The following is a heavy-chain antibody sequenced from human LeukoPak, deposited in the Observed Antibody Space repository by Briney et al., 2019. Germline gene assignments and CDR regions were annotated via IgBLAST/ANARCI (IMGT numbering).Heavy chain of an antibody. CDR3: ARNYYDSSGYYYGEQYYFDY. CDR1: GGSISSYY. V-gene: IGHV4-59*01. J-gene: IGHJ4*02. Sequence: KPSETLSLTCAVSGGSISSYYWSWIRQPPGKGLEWIGYIYYSGSTNYNPSLKSRVTISVDTSKNQFSLKLSSVTAADTAVYYCARNYYDSSGYYYGEQYYFDYWGQGTLVTVSS. D-gene: IGHD3-22*01. CDR2: IYYSGST.